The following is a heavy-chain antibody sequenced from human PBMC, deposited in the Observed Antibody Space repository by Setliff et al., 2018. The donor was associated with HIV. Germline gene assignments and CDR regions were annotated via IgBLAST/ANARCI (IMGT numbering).Heavy chain of an antibody. Sequence: QTGGSLRLSCAASGFTFSNFAMHWVRQVPGKGLEWVAVISYDGSNKYHADSAKGRFTISRDDSKNTLYLQMNNLRADDTAVYYCAKDRAGSSDYIDAFDIWGQGTMVTVSS. CDR1: GFTFSNFA. CDR2: ISYDGSNK. D-gene: IGHD6-25*01. V-gene: IGHV3-30*04. J-gene: IGHJ3*02. CDR3: AKDRAGSSDYIDAFDI.